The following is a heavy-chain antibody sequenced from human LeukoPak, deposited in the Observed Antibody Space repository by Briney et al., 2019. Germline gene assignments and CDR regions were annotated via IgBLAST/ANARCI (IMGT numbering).Heavy chain of an antibody. J-gene: IGHJ3*02. CDR1: GGSFSGYY. V-gene: IGHV4-34*01. CDR3: AREAALFLYSSGPIDAFDI. CDR2: INHSGST. D-gene: IGHD6-25*01. Sequence: SETLSLTCAVYGGSFSGYYWSWIRQPPGKGLEWIGEINHSGSTNYNPSLKSRVTISVDTSKNQFSLKLSSVTAADTAVYYCAREAALFLYSSGPIDAFDIWGRGTMVTVSS.